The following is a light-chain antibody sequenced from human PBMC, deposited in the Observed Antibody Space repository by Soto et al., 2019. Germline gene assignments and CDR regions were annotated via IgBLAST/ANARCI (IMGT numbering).Light chain of an antibody. J-gene: IGLJ2*01. Sequence: QSALTQPASVSGSPGQSITISCTGTSSDVGGYNYVSWYQHHPGKAPKLMIVDVSNRPSGVSNRFSGSKSGNTASLTIPGLQAEDEADYYCSSYTRSSSLNVLFGGGTKLTVL. CDR3: SSYTRSSSLNVL. CDR2: DVS. CDR1: SSDVGGYNY. V-gene: IGLV2-14*03.